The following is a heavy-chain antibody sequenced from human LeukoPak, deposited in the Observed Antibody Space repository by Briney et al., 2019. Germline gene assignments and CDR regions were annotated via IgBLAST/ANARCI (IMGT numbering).Heavy chain of an antibody. J-gene: IGHJ4*02. CDR3: AKDGDYYGSGSPSRY. CDR1: GFTFSNYG. CDR2: ISYDSEGD. D-gene: IGHD3-10*01. Sequence: GGSLRLSCAASGFTFSNYGMHWVRQLPGKGLEWVAVISYDSEGDYHVDSVKGRFTISRDNSKNTLYLQMNSLRAEDTAVYYCAKDGDYYGSGSPSRYWGQGTLVTVSS. V-gene: IGHV3-30*18.